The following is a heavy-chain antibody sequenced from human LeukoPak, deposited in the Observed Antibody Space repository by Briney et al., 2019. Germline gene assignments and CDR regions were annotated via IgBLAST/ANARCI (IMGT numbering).Heavy chain of an antibody. CDR1: GFTVSSNY. Sequence: GGSLRLSCAASGFTVSSNYMSWVRQAPGKGLEWVSVIYSGGNTYYADSVKGRFTISRDNSKNTLYLQMNSLRAEDTAVYYCAREGGYYDSSGYYLGVAFDIWGQGTMVTVSS. V-gene: IGHV3-53*01. J-gene: IGHJ3*02. D-gene: IGHD3-22*01. CDR3: AREGGYYDSSGYYLGVAFDI. CDR2: IYSGGNT.